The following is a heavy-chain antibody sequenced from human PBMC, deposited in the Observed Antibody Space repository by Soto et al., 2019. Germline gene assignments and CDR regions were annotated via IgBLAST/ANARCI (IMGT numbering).Heavy chain of an antibody. D-gene: IGHD3-10*01. CDR3: ARSAARRGSYYYYGMDV. CDR1: GYTFTSYD. CDR2: MNPNSGNT. Sequence: QVQLVQSGAEVKKPGASVKVSCKASGYTFTSYDINWVRQATGQGLEWMGWMNPNSGNTGYAQKFQGRVTMTRNTSISTAYMELSSLRSEDTAVYYCARSAARRGSYYYYGMDVWGQGTTVTVSS. V-gene: IGHV1-8*01. J-gene: IGHJ6*02.